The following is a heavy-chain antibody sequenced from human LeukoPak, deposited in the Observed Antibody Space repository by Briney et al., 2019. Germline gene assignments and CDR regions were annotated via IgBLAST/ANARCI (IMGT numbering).Heavy chain of an antibody. CDR1: GGSISTYY. CDR2: IYYSGST. V-gene: IGHV4-59*01. CDR3: TRVDDYGDYWRFDP. Sequence: SETLSLTCTVSGGSISTYYWSWIRQPPGKGLEWIGYIYYSGSTNYNPSLKSRVTISVDTSKNQFSLKLSSVTAADTAVYYCTRVDDYGDYWRFDPWGQGTLATVSS. D-gene: IGHD4-17*01. J-gene: IGHJ5*02.